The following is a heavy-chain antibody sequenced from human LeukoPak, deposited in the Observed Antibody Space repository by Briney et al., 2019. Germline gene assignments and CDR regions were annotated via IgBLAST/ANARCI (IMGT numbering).Heavy chain of an antibody. V-gene: IGHV4-59*01. CDR3: ARARWPDRYYFEY. J-gene: IGHJ4*02. CDR2: IYSSGST. CDR1: GGYISSYF. D-gene: IGHD4-23*01. Sequence: SETLSLTCTVSGGYISSYFWTWIRQPPAKALEWIGCIYSSGSTDYNPPLKSRVTISIDTSKTQFSLRLSSVTAADTAVYYCARARWPDRYYFEYWGRGTLVSVSS.